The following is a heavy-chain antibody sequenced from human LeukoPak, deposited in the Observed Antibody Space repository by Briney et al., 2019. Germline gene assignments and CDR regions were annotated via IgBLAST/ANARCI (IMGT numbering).Heavy chain of an antibody. Sequence: GGSLRLSCAASGFTFSSYGMHWVRQAPGKGLEWVAFIRYDGSNKYYADSVKGRFTISRDNSKNTLYLQMNSLRAEDTAVYYCAKEASGPFWSGYGDYWGQGTLVTVFS. J-gene: IGHJ4*02. CDR3: AKEASGPFWSGYGDY. V-gene: IGHV3-30*02. CDR1: GFTFSSYG. D-gene: IGHD3-3*01. CDR2: IRYDGSNK.